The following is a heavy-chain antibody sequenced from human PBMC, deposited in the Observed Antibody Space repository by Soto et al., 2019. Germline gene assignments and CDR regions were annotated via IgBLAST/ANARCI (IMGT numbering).Heavy chain of an antibody. CDR1: GYTFTSYA. Sequence: SVKVSCKASGYTFTSYAMHWVRQAPGQRLEWMGWINAGNGNTKYSQKFQGRVTITRDTSASTAYMELSSLRSEDTAVYYCARAIRFLEWLLWSSDAFDIWGQGTMVTVSS. V-gene: IGHV1-3*01. CDR3: ARAIRFLEWLLWSSDAFDI. J-gene: IGHJ3*02. D-gene: IGHD3-3*01. CDR2: INAGNGNT.